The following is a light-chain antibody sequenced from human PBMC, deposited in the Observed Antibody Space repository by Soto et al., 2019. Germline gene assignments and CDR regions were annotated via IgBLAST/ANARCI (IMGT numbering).Light chain of an antibody. CDR3: ESRDSSLSGYV. V-gene: IGLV1-51*01. CDR1: SSNIGGNT. CDR2: NDH. Sequence: QSVLTQPASVSAAPGQKVTISCSGSSSNIGGNTVSWNHQNPGTAPKLLTYNDHNRTSGIPDRFSDAKSGTSATPGIAGFHTGNEADFYCESRDSSLSGYVSATGTKGTV. J-gene: IGLJ1*01.